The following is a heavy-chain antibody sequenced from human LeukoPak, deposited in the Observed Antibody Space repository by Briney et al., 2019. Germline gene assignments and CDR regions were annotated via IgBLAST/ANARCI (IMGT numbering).Heavy chain of an antibody. CDR1: GGSFSGYY. D-gene: IGHD3-10*01. V-gene: IGHV4-34*01. CDR3: ARLGMVRGLILTYNYNMDV. J-gene: IGHJ6*03. CDR2: INHSGST. Sequence: SETLSLTCAVYGGSFSGYYWSWIRQPPGKGLEWVGEINHSGSTNYNPSLKSRVTISVDTSKNQFSLKLSSVTAADTAVYYCARLGMVRGLILTYNYNMDVWGKGTTVTISS.